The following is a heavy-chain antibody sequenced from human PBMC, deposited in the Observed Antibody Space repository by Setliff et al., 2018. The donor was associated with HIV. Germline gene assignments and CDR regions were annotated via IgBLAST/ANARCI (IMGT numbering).Heavy chain of an antibody. V-gene: IGHV4-4*08. CDR1: GGSISSYY. CDR3: ARESYGSGTYDY. D-gene: IGHD3-10*01. CDR2: IYTSGST. Sequence: PSETRSLTCTVPGGSISSYYWSWIRQPPGKALEWIGYIYTSGSTNYNPSLKSRVTISIDTSKKQFSLRLTSVTAADSAVYYCARESYGSGTYDYWGQGTLVTVSS. J-gene: IGHJ4*02.